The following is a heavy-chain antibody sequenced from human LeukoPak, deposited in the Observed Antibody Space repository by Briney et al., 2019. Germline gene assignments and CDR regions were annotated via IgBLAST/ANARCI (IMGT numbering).Heavy chain of an antibody. CDR2: IRSKASNYAA. V-gene: IGHV3-73*01. CDR3: TRNIVGATTLDY. Sequence: PGGSLRLSCAASGFTFSDSAMHWVRQASGKGLEWVGRIRSKASNYAAAYAASVKGRFTVSRDDSKNTAFLQMNSLKTEDTAVYFCTRNIVGATTLDYWGQGTLVTVSS. D-gene: IGHD1-26*01. J-gene: IGHJ4*02. CDR1: GFTFSDSA.